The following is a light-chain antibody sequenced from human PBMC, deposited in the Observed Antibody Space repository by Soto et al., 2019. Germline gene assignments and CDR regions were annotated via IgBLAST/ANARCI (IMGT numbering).Light chain of an antibody. J-gene: IGKJ5*01. V-gene: IGKV3-11*01. Sequence: IVLTQSPAILSLSPGESASLSCRASQSVSDYLAWYQQKPGQAPRLFIYDVSKRATGIPARFSGSGSGTDFTLTISSLGPEDFAVYFCQQRYDWPWTFGQGTRLEIK. CDR2: DVS. CDR3: QQRYDWPWT. CDR1: QSVSDY.